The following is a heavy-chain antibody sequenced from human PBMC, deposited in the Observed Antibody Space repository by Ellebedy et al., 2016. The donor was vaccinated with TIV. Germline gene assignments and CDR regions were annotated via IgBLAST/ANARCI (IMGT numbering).Heavy chain of an antibody. CDR2: VYHTGTP. D-gene: IGHD3-3*01. Sequence: SETLSLTCSVSGSSLIDYHWSWIRQSPRKGLEWSGNVYHTGTPIYNPSLQSRVTISVDTSKNQFSLKLTSVTAADTAVYYCTRTVQLEFYMNVWGRGTSVTVS. J-gene: IGHJ6*03. V-gene: IGHV4-4*08. CDR3: TRTVQLEFYMNV. CDR1: GSSLIDYH.